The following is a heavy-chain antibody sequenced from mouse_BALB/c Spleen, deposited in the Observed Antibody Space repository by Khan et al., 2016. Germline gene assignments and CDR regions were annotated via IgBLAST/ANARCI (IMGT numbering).Heavy chain of an antibody. J-gene: IGHJ1*01. Sequence: EVELVESGGGLVQPGGSLRLSCATSGFTFSDYYLSWVRQPPGKALEWLGFTRKKAKGSTAEYSASVKGRSTISSDNSQSILYLQMNNLRAEDSATYYCARDIEDLWYFDVWGAGTTVTVSS. V-gene: IGHV7-3*02. CDR2: TRKKAKGSTA. CDR1: GFTFSDYY. CDR3: ARDIEDLWYFDV.